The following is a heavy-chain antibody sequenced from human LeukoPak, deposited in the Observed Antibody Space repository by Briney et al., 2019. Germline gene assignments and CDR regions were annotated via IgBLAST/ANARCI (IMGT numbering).Heavy chain of an antibody. D-gene: IGHD6-13*01. J-gene: IGHJ4*02. CDR3: AKNLNPRGSWYLLNYFDY. CDR2: ISWNSGSI. Sequence: GRSLRLSCAASGFTFDDYAMHWVPQAPGNGLEWVSGISWNSGSIGYADSVKGRFTIFRDNDKNPLYLQMNSLRAEDMGLYYCAKNLNPRGSWYLLNYFDYWGQGTLVTVSS. CDR1: GFTFDDYA. V-gene: IGHV3-9*03.